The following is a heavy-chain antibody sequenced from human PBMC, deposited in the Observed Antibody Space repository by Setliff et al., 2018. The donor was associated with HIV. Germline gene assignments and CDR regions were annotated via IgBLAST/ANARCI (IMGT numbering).Heavy chain of an antibody. V-gene: IGHV4-31*03. CDR1: GGSISSGGFY. Sequence: TLSLTCNVSGGSISSGGFYWNWIRQHPGKGLEWIGYIYNSGSTYYSPSLQSRLTISVDTSKNQLSLKLTSVTAADTAVYYCATDGIGGWLRPMPDYWGPGTLVTVSS. CDR3: ATDGIGGWLRPMPDY. CDR2: IYNSGST. J-gene: IGHJ4*02. D-gene: IGHD5-12*01.